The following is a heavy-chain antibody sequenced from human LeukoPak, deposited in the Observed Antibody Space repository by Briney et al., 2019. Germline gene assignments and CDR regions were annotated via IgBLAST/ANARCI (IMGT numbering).Heavy chain of an antibody. V-gene: IGHV4-39*01. CDR2: IHYGGNT. J-gene: IGHJ5*02. CDR1: GDSSSSSTYF. CDR3: ARQEIGLRSFDP. D-gene: IGHD3/OR15-3a*01. Sequence: SETLSLTCTVSGDSSSSSTYFWGWIRQSPGKGLEWIGSIHYGGNTHYNPSLKSRVTISVDTSKNQFSLNLSSVTAADTAVYYCARQEIGLRSFDPWGQGTLVTVSS.